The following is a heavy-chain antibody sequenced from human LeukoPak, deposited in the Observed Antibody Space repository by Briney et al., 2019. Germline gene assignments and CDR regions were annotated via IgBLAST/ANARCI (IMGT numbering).Heavy chain of an antibody. V-gene: IGHV3-53*01. CDR3: TKGQAAGETNWFAP. CDR1: GFTVSSNS. CDR2: IYSDNT. J-gene: IGHJ5*02. Sequence: GGSLRLSCTVSGFTVSSNSMSWVRQAPGKGLEWVSFIYSDNTHYSDSVKGRFTISRDNSKNTLYLQMNSLRAEDTAIYYCTKGQAAGETNWFAPWGQGTLVTVSS. D-gene: IGHD6-13*01.